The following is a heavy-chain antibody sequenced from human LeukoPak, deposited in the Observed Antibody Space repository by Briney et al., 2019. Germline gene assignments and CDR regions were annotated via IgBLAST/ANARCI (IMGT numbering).Heavy chain of an antibody. V-gene: IGHV3-30*02. J-gene: IGHJ6*03. Sequence: PGGSLRLSCAASGFTFGSYGMHWVRQAPGKGLEWVAFIRYDGSNKYYADSVKGRFTISRDNSKNTLYLQMNSLRAEDTAVYYCAKGGRNCSSTSCCRGREYYYYYYYMDVWGKGTTVTVSS. CDR3: AKGGRNCSSTSCCRGREYYYYYYYMDV. D-gene: IGHD2-2*01. CDR1: GFTFGSYG. CDR2: IRYDGSNK.